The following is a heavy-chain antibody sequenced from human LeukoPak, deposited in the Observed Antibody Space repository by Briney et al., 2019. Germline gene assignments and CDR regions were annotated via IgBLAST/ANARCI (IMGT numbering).Heavy chain of an antibody. D-gene: IGHD3-22*01. CDR1: GFTFSSHY. CDR2: IPGDGRDT. Sequence: TGGSLRLSCAASGFTFSSHYMAWVRQAPGRALEWVSAIPGDGRDTVYADSVKGRFTISRDNSKNTLYLQMNSLRAEDTAIYYCVKHYDSRGSIFDYWGQGTLVSVSS. V-gene: IGHV3-23*01. J-gene: IGHJ4*02. CDR3: VKHYDSRGSIFDY.